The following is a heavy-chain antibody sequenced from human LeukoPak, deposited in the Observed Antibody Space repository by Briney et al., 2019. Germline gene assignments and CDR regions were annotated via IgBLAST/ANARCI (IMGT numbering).Heavy chain of an antibody. J-gene: IGHJ4*02. V-gene: IGHV4-34*01. CDR1: GGSFSGYY. D-gene: IGHD2-15*01. CDR3: ARRGYGPFDY. CDR2: INRSGST. Sequence: SETLSLTCAVYGGSFSGYYWSWIRQPPGKGLEWIGEINRSGSTNYNPSLKSRVTISVDTSKNQFSLKLSSVTAADTAVYYCARRGYGPFDYWGQGTLVTVSS.